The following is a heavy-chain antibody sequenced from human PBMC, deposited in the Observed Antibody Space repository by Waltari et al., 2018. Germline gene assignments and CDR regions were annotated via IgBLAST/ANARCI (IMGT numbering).Heavy chain of an antibody. D-gene: IGHD3-16*01. J-gene: IGHJ6*03. Sequence: QVQLQQSGPGLVKPSKTLSLTCIVSGGSLSSHYWTWIRQSPGQGLEWIGYINDSGTTDYNPSLKSRLSISLDTSKNQFSLKLTSVTAADTAVYYCAGAYGYYYYYMDVWGKGTTVTVSS. CDR2: INDSGTT. V-gene: IGHV4-59*11. CDR1: GGSLSSHY. CDR3: AGAYGYYYYYMDV.